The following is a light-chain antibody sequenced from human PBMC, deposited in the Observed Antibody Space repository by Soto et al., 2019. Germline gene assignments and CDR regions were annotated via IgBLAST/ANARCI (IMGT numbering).Light chain of an antibody. CDR3: NSYTGSSTYV. V-gene: IGLV2-14*03. CDR2: DVT. Sequence: QSVLTQPASVSGAPGQSITISCTGTSSDVGGFNYVSWYQQQPGKAPKLMIYDVTNRPSGVSFRFSGSKSGNTASLTISGLQAEDEADYYCNSYTGSSTYVVVTGTKLTVL. CDR1: SSDVGGFNY. J-gene: IGLJ1*01.